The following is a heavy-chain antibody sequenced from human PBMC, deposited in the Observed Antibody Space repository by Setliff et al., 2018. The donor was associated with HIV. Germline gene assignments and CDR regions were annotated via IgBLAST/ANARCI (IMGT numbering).Heavy chain of an antibody. V-gene: IGHV4-34*01. CDR2: INHSGST. CDR3: ARGRLYYDTSGYYFYYFDY. Sequence: NPSETLSLTCAVYGGSFSGYYWSWIRQPPGKGLEWIGEINHSGSTNYNPSLKSRVTISVDTSKDQFSLELSSVTAADTAVYYCARGRLYYDTSGYYFYYFDYWGQGTLVTVSS. J-gene: IGHJ4*02. D-gene: IGHD3-22*01. CDR1: GGSFSGYY.